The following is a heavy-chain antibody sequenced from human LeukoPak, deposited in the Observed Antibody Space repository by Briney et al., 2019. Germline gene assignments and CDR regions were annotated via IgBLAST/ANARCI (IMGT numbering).Heavy chain of an antibody. J-gene: IGHJ4*02. D-gene: IGHD3-10*01. CDR1: GYTFTSYG. Sequence: ASVKVSCKASGYTFTSYGISWVRQAPGQGLEGMGWISAYNGNTNYAQKLQGRVTMTTDTYTSTAYMELRSLRSDDTAVYYCARDREVLWFGESPDYWGQGTLVTVSS. V-gene: IGHV1-18*01. CDR3: ARDREVLWFGESPDY. CDR2: ISAYNGNT.